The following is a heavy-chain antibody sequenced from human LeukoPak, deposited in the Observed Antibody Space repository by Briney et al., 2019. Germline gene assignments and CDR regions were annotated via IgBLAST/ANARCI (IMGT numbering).Heavy chain of an antibody. J-gene: IGHJ4*02. D-gene: IGHD3-16*02. CDR1: GGSMSIYY. CDR2: INYSGST. CDR3: ARAPYDYVWGSYRQSSFDY. V-gene: IGHV4-59*12. Sequence: PSETLSLTCTVSGGSMSIYYWSWIRQPPGKGLEWIGYINYSGSTNYNPSLKSRVTTSVDTSKSQFSLKLSSVTAADTAVYYCARAPYDYVWGSYRQSSFDYWGQGTLVTVSS.